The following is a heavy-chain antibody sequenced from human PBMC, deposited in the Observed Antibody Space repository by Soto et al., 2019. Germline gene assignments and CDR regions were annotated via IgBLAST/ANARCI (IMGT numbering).Heavy chain of an antibody. J-gene: IGHJ4*02. V-gene: IGHV4-39*01. CDR3: ARHPPYGPLDY. D-gene: IGHD4-17*01. CDR1: GDSGGFISSSSYH. Sequence: PSETLSLNCTVSGDSGGFISSSSYHWGWIRQPPGKGLEWIGNIYYSGSTYYNPSLKSRVTISGDTSKNQFSLRLTSVTAADTAVYYCARHPPYGPLDYWGQGTLVTVSS. CDR2: IYYSGST.